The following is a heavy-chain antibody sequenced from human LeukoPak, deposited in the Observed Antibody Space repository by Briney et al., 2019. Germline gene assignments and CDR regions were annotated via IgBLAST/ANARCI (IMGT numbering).Heavy chain of an antibody. CDR2: IWYDGSNE. V-gene: IGHV3-33*01. Sequence: TGRSLRLSCAASGFIFSIYGMNWVRQAPGKGLEWVAVIWYDGSNEYYADSVKGRFIISRDNSKNTLSLQMNSLRVEDTAVYYCARDRSGTVKNFDYWGQGTLVTVSS. CDR3: ARDRSGTVKNFDY. D-gene: IGHD3-3*01. CDR1: GFIFSIYG. J-gene: IGHJ4*02.